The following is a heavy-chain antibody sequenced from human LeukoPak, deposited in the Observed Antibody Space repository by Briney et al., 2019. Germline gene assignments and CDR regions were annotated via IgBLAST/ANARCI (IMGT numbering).Heavy chain of an antibody. CDR2: ISSSSSYI. CDR3: ARTSADDFWSGPPGAFDI. Sequence: PGGALRLSCAASGFTFSSYSMNRVRQAPGKGLEWVSSISSSSSYIYYADSVKGRFTISRDNAKNSLYLQMNSLRAEDTAVYYCARTSADDFWSGPPGAFDIWGQGTMVTVSS. D-gene: IGHD3-3*01. J-gene: IGHJ3*02. CDR1: GFTFSSYS. V-gene: IGHV3-21*01.